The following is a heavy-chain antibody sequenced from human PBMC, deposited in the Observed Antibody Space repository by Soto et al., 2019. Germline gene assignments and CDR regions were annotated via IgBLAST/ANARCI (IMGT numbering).Heavy chain of an antibody. CDR3: ARQGPHRNYYFDY. V-gene: IGHV5-51*01. J-gene: IGHJ4*02. Sequence: GESLKISCKGSGYSFTSYWIGWVRQMPGKGLGWMGIIYPGDSDTRYSPSFQGQVTISADKSISTAYLQWSSLKASDTAMYYCARQGPHRNYYFDYWGQGTLVTVSS. D-gene: IGHD4-4*01. CDR2: IYPGDSDT. CDR1: GYSFTSYW.